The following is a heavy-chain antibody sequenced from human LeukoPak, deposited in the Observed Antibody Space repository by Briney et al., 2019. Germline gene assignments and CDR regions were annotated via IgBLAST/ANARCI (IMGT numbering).Heavy chain of an antibody. CDR1: GGSISSYY. D-gene: IGHD4-23*01. Sequence: SETLSLTCTVSGGSISSYYWSWIRQPPGKGLEWIGRIYTSGGTDYNPSLKARATLSVDKSKNQFSLNLASLTAADTALYYCAGRGSNSGTFDIWGPGTFVTVSS. CDR2: IYTSGGT. J-gene: IGHJ3*02. CDR3: AGRGSNSGTFDI. V-gene: IGHV4-4*08.